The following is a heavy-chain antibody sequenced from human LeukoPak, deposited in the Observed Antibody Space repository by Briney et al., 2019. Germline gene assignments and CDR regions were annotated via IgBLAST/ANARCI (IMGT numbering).Heavy chain of an antibody. D-gene: IGHD6-6*01. CDR3: ARDSSSGNY. Sequence: GRSLRLSCAASGFTFSNSAMSWVRQAPGKGLEWVSGFTRNDETTSYSDSVKGRFTISRDNYKDTLYLQMNSLTAEDTAVYYCARDSSSGNYWGQGTLVTVSS. CDR2: FTRNDETT. V-gene: IGHV3-23*01. J-gene: IGHJ4*02. CDR1: GFTFSNSA.